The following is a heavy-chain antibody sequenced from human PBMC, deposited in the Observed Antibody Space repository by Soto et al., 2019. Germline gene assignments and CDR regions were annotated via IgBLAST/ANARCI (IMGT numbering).Heavy chain of an antibody. CDR2: IKQEGSEK. CDR3: AVGYCSGGGCNY. Sequence: EVQLVESGGGLVQPGGSLRLSCAASGFTFSTYWMTWVRQAPGKGLEWVANIKQEGSEKYYVDSVKGRFTISRDNAKNSLYLQMNSLRDEDTAVYYCAVGYCSGGGCNYWGQGTLVTVSS. J-gene: IGHJ4*02. V-gene: IGHV3-7*01. D-gene: IGHD2-15*01. CDR1: GFTFSTYW.